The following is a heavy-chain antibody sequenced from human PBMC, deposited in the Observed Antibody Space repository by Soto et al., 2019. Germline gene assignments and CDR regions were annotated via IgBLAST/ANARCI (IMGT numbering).Heavy chain of an antibody. V-gene: IGHV3-9*01. CDR2: ISEDGGSI. CDR1: GFTFDDYA. CDR3: AKSGEPGVVAATSFDY. Sequence: EVQLVESGGRLVQPGKSLRLSCAASGFTFDDYAMHWVRQVPGKGLEWVSGISEDGGSIRYGDSVKGRFTISRDNAKNYLFLQMNRLSAEDTALYYGAKSGEPGVVAATSFDYLGQGTLVTVCS. D-gene: IGHD2-15*01. J-gene: IGHJ4*02.